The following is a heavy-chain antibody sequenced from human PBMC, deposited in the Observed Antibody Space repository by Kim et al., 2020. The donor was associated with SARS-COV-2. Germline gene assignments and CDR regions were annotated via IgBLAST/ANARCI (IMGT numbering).Heavy chain of an antibody. CDR2: IKQDGSEK. CDR1: GFTFSSYW. CDR3: ARTGYSSGWIPLDY. J-gene: IGHJ4*02. V-gene: IGHV3-7*03. Sequence: GGSLRLSCAASGFTFSSYWMSWVRQAPGKGLEWVANIKQDGSEKYYVDSVKGRFTISRDNAKNSLYLQMKSLRAEDTAVYYCARTGYSSGWIPLDYWGQGTLVSVSA. D-gene: IGHD6-19*01.